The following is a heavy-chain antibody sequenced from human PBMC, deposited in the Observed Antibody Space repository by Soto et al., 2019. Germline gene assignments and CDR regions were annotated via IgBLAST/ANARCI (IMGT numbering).Heavy chain of an antibody. J-gene: IGHJ6*02. CDR2: ISGYNTHA. D-gene: IGHD1-1*01. V-gene: IGHV1-18*04. Sequence: QVQLVQSGGEVKLPGASVRVSCKASGYTFTSYGITWVRQAPGQGLEWMGWISGYNTHARYAQNVQGRVTLTSDTSTKTAYLEVRSLRSDDTAVYYCARGRMGTIYQGIDVWGQGTTVIVSS. CDR3: ARGRMGTIYQGIDV. CDR1: GYTFTSYG.